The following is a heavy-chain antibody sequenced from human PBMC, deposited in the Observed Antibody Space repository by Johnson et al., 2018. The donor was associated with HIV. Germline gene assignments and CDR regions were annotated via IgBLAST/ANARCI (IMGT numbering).Heavy chain of an antibody. CDR1: GFTFSNAW. Sequence: VQLLESGGGLVRPGGSLTLSCAASGFTFSNAWMTWVRQAPGKGLEWVGRIKSNTDGGTADYVAPVKDRFTISRDDSRNTLYLQMNSLKTEDTAVYYCTTAGYSSSPYAFDIWGQGTMVTVSS. D-gene: IGHD6-6*01. CDR3: TTAGYSSSPYAFDI. J-gene: IGHJ3*02. CDR2: IKSNTDGGTA. V-gene: IGHV3-15*01.